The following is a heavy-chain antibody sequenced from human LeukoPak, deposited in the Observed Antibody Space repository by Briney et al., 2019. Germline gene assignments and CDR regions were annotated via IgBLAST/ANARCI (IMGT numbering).Heavy chain of an antibody. V-gene: IGHV1-18*01. Sequence: GASVKVSCKASGYTFTSYDINWVRQAPGQGLEWMGWISTYNGNTNSAKKFHGRVTLTTDTSTSTAYMELKSLRSDDTAIYYCARDFGYTYAYDYWGQGTLVTVSS. CDR2: ISTYNGNT. J-gene: IGHJ4*02. CDR3: ARDFGYTYAYDY. D-gene: IGHD5-18*01. CDR1: GYTFTSYD.